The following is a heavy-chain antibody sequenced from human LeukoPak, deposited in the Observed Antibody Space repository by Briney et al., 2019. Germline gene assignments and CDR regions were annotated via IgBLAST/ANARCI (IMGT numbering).Heavy chain of an antibody. J-gene: IGHJ4*02. CDR2: IKQDGSEK. CDR1: GFTFSSYW. V-gene: IGHV3-7*01. D-gene: IGHD3-9*01. CDR3: TRAVLDILTGYEHFDY. Sequence: GGSLRLSCAASGFTFSSYWMSWVRQAPGKGLEWVANIKQDGSEKYYVDSVKGRFTISRDNAKNSLYLQMNSLRAEDTAVYYCTRAVLDILTGYEHFDYWGQGTLVTVS.